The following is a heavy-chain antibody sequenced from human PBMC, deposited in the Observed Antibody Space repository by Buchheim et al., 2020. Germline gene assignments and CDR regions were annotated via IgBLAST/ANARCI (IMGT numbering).Heavy chain of an antibody. Sequence: QVHLVESGGGVVQPGRSLRLSCAASGFTFSTYSLHWVRQAPGKGLEWVAVVSSGGSNTYHAESVKGRFTISRDDSENTQYLQMNSLRAEDTAVYYCARVRDSSGYRFFDYWGQGTL. V-gene: IGHV3-30-3*01. J-gene: IGHJ4*02. CDR1: GFTFSTYS. D-gene: IGHD3-22*01. CDR2: VSSGGSNT. CDR3: ARVRDSSGYRFFDY.